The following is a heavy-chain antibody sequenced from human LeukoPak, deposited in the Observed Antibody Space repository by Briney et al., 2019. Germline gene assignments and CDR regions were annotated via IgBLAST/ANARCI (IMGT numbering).Heavy chain of an antibody. D-gene: IGHD3-10*01. Sequence: SQTLSLTCTVSGGSISSGDYYWSWIRQPPGKGLEWIGYIYYSGTTYYNPSLKSRLTISVDTSKNQFSLKLSSVTAADTAVYYCARGQAYYYGFDYWGQGPLVTVSS. CDR3: ARGQAYYYGFDY. J-gene: IGHJ4*02. CDR2: IYYSGTT. V-gene: IGHV4-30-4*08. CDR1: GGSISSGDYY.